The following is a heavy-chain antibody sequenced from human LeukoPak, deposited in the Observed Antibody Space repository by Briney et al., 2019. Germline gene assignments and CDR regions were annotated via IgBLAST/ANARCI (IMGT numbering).Heavy chain of an antibody. CDR1: GFTFSSYA. CDR3: AKIPSYYAATARPGYDDY. D-gene: IGHD6-6*01. Sequence: PGGSLRLSCAASGFTFSSYAMSWVRQAPGKGLEWVSAISGSGGSTYYADSVKGRFTIPRDNSKNTLYLQMNSLRAEDTAVYYCAKIPSYYAATARPGYDDYWGQGTLVTVSS. J-gene: IGHJ4*02. V-gene: IGHV3-23*01. CDR2: ISGSGGST.